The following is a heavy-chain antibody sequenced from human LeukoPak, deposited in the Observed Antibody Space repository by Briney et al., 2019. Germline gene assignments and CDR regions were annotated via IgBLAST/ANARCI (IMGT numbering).Heavy chain of an antibody. J-gene: IGHJ4*02. CDR3: ALPRGGYSSSPFDY. Sequence: ASVKVSCKASGYTLTSYYMHWVRQAPGQGFEWMGMISPSGSSTSYAQKFQGRVTMARDTSRGTVYMELNSLRSEDTAVYYCALPRGGYSSSPFDYWGQGALVTVSS. V-gene: IGHV1-46*01. CDR2: ISPSGSST. D-gene: IGHD6-6*01. CDR1: GYTLTSYY.